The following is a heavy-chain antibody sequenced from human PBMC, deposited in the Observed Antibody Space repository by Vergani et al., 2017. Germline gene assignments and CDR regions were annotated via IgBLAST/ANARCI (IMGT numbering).Heavy chain of an antibody. Sequence: QVQLLESGPGLLKPSETLSLTCSVSGYSITSGYYWGWIRQPPGGGLEWIGSIYHTGNAYYNPSLKSRVTVSVATSMNQVSLKRNSVTAADTAVYYCVRTVALWFGETKDGGWFDPWGQGTLVTVTS. D-gene: IGHD3-10*01. CDR1: GYSITSGYY. CDR2: IYHTGNA. CDR3: VRTVALWFGETKDGGWFDP. J-gene: IGHJ5*02. V-gene: IGHV4-38-2*01.